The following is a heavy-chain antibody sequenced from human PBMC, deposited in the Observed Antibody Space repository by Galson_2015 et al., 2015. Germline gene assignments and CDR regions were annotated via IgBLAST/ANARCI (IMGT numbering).Heavy chain of an antibody. J-gene: IGHJ4*02. V-gene: IGHV3-23*01. CDR3: AKVTSRTSRYFDY. CDR2: ISGSGGST. CDR1: GFTFSSYA. Sequence: SLRLSCAASGFTFSSYAMSWVRQAPGKGLEWVSAISGSGGSTYYADSVKGRFTISRDNSKNTLYLQMNSLRAEDTAVYYCAKVTSRTSRYFDYWGQGTLVTVSS.